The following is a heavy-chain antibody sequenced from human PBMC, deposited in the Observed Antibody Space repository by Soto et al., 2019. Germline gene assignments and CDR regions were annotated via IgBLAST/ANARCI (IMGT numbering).Heavy chain of an antibody. J-gene: IGHJ4*02. V-gene: IGHV4-59*08. CDR3: AGRWGAGIDF. D-gene: IGHD3-10*01. CDR1: GASISSSY. Sequence: QVQLQESGPGLVKPSETLPLTCTVPGASISSSYWSWIRQPPGKGREWIGHTYYSGSTNYNPSLKSRVTIGVDTSKDQFSLKLSSVTAADTAVYYCAGRWGAGIDFWGQGTLVTVSS. CDR2: TYYSGST.